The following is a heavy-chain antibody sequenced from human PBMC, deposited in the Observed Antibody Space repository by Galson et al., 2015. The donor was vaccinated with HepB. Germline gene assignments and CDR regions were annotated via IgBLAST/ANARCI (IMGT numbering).Heavy chain of an antibody. CDR2: IIPIFGTT. CDR3: ARVKEGRIPMIGRPENVFDI. V-gene: IGHV1-69*06. Sequence: SVKVSCKASGGTFSNYGITWVRQAPGQGLEWMGGIIPIFGTTNYAQKFQGRVTITADKSASTAYMELNSLRSEDTAVYYCARVKEGRIPMIGRPENVFDIWGQGTMVTVSS. CDR1: GGTFSNYG. J-gene: IGHJ3*02. D-gene: IGHD3-22*01.